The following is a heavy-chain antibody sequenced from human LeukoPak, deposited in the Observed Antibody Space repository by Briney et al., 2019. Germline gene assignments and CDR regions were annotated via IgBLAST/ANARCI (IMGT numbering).Heavy chain of an antibody. J-gene: IGHJ4*02. CDR1: GGSISSYY. CDR2: IYYSGST. V-gene: IGHV4-59*01. CDR3: ARAYYYDSSGFLPDY. D-gene: IGHD3-22*01. Sequence: SETLSLTCTVSGGSISSYYWSWIRQTPGKGLEWIGYIYYSGSTNYNPSLKSRVTISVDTSKNQFSLKLSSVTAADTAVYYCARAYYYDSSGFLPDYWGQGTLVTVSS.